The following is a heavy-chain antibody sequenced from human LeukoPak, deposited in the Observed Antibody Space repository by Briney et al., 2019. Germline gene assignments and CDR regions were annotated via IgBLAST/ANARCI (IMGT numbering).Heavy chain of an antibody. J-gene: IGHJ4*02. D-gene: IGHD2-8*01. CDR2: INHSGST. CDR1: GGSFSGYY. V-gene: IGHV4-34*01. Sequence: PSETLSLTCAVYGGSFSGYYWSWIRQPPGKGLEWIGEINHSGSTNYNPSLKSRVTISVDTSKNQFSLKLSSVTAADTAVYYCTRVVGPLGARYCTNGVCRDYRGQGTLVTVSS. CDR3: TRVVGPLGARYCTNGVCRDY.